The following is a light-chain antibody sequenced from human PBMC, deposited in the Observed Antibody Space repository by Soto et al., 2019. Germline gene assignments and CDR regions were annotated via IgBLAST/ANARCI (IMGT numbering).Light chain of an antibody. J-gene: IGLJ1*01. CDR1: SSDVGSSNG. Sequence: QSVLTQPPSGSGVPGQSVTISCTGNSSDVGSSNGVSWYQQPPGTAPKLMIYDVINRPSGVPDRFSGSKSGNTASLTISGLQAEDEADYYCSSYTTSSTYVFGTGTKVTVL. CDR2: DVI. V-gene: IGLV2-18*02. CDR3: SSYTTSSTYV.